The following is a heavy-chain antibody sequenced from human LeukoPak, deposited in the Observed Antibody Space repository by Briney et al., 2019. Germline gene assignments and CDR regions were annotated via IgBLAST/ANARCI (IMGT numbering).Heavy chain of an antibody. CDR3: ARDAMITFGGVIASPFDY. D-gene: IGHD3-16*02. CDR2: INAYNGNT. Sequence: ASVKVSCKAAGYTFTSYGINWVRQAPGQGLEWVGWINAYNGNTNYAQKLQGRVTMSTDTSTSTAYMELRSLRSDDTAVYYCARDAMITFGGVIASPFDYWGQGILVTVSS. CDR1: GYTFTSYG. V-gene: IGHV1-18*01. J-gene: IGHJ4*02.